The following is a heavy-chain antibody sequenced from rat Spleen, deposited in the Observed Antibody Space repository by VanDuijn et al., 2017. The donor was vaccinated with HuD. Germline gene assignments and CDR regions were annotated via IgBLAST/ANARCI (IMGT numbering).Heavy chain of an antibody. Sequence: EVRLVESGGGLVRPGRSLQLSCAASGFTFSDYNMAWVRQAPKKGLYWVASISYDGGSTYYRDSVKGRFTISRDNAKSTLYLQMESMRSEDTANYYCAKDDYSGLYWGQGVMVTVSS. CDR2: ISYDGGST. D-gene: IGHD1-1*01. CDR3: AKDDYSGLY. CDR1: GFTFSDYN. J-gene: IGHJ2*01. V-gene: IGHV5-20*01.